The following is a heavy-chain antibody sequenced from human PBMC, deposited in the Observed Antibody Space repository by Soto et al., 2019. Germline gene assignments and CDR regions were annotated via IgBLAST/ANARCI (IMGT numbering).Heavy chain of an antibody. CDR3: ARDKDLIVVVPAATYYYGMDV. Sequence: PGGSLRLSCAASGFTFSSYAMSWVRQAPGKGLEWVSAISGSGGSTYYADSVKGRFTISRDNAKNSLYLQMNSLRAEDTAVYYCARDKDLIVVVPAATYYYGMDVWGQGTTVTVSS. CDR1: GFTFSSYA. D-gene: IGHD2-2*01. J-gene: IGHJ6*02. CDR2: ISGSGGST. V-gene: IGHV3-23*01.